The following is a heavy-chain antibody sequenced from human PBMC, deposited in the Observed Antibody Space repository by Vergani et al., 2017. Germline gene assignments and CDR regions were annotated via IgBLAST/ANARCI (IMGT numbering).Heavy chain of an antibody. CDR2: ISAYNGNT. CDR3: ARVSGGAVAGSFDY. J-gene: IGHJ4*02. D-gene: IGHD6-19*01. CDR1: GGTFSSYA. V-gene: IGHV1-2*04. Sequence: QVQLVQSGAEVKKPGSSVKVSCKASGGTFSSYAISWVRQAPGQGLEWMGWISAYNGNTNYAQKFQGWVTMTRDTSISTAYMELSRLRSDDTAVYYCARVSGGAVAGSFDYWGQGTLVTVSS.